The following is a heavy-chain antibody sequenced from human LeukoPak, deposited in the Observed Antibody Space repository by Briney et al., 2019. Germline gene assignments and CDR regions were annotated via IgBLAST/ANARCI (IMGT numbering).Heavy chain of an antibody. J-gene: IGHJ4*02. CDR2: ISYSGST. V-gene: IGHV4-31*03. CDR1: GVSSSSGGYY. CDR3: ARVRGYSYGELDY. D-gene: IGHD5-18*01. Sequence: SETRSLTCTVSGVSSSSGGYYWSWVRQHPGKGLEWIGHISYSGSTYYNPSLNSRVTISVGTSKTQFSLKLSSVTAADTAVYYCARVRGYSYGELDYWGLGSLVTVSS.